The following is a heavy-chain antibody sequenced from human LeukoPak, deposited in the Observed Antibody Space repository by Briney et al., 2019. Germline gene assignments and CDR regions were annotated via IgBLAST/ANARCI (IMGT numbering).Heavy chain of an antibody. D-gene: IGHD3-10*02. CDR1: GFTFSSYA. CDR3: AELGITMIGGV. CDR2: IKQDGSEK. Sequence: LGGSLRLSCAASGFTFSSYAMSWVRQAPGKGLEWVANIKQDGSEKYYVDSVKGRFTISRDNVKNSLYLQMNSLRAEDTAVYYCAELGITMIGGVWGKGTTVTISS. J-gene: IGHJ6*04. V-gene: IGHV3-7*01.